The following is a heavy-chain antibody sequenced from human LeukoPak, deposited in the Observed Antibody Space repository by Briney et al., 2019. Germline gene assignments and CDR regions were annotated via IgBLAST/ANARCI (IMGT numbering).Heavy chain of an antibody. CDR3: ARGGPDYYDSSGYLDY. CDR2: IYYSGST. D-gene: IGHD3-22*01. J-gene: IGHJ4*02. V-gene: IGHV4-39*07. CDR1: GGSISSSSYY. Sequence: SETLPLTCTVSGGSISSSSYYWGWIRQPPGKGLEWIGSIYYSGSTYYNPSLKSRVTISVDTSKNQFSLKLSSLTAADTAVYYCARGGPDYYDSSGYLDYWGQGTLVTVSS.